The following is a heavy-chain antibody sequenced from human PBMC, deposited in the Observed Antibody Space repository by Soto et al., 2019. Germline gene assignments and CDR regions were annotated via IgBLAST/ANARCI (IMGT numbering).Heavy chain of an antibody. Sequence: EASVEVSCTXSGNTLTSHYYHWVRQAPEQGPERMGENSPEGGATGSSQRFQGRFIMTRDMSITTVYMGLYNLTVDDTAGIYMGRGRSGQVVVFYWGQGAPVNVSS. J-gene: IGHJ4*02. CDR3: GRGRSGQVVVFY. V-gene: IGHV1-2*02. CDR2: NSPEGGAT. CDR1: GNTLTSHY. D-gene: IGHD3-22*01.